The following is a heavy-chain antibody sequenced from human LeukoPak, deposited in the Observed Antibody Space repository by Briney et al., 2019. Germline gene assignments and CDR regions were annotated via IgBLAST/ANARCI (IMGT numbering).Heavy chain of an antibody. CDR3: ARDFSSSSSVYYYYYMDV. CDR2: IYYRGTT. D-gene: IGHD6-6*01. J-gene: IGHJ6*03. V-gene: IGHV4-34*01. CDR1: GGSFSGYY. Sequence: SETLSLTCAVYGGSFSGYYWSWIRQPPGRGLEWIGTIYYRGTTYYNPSLKSRLTISVDPSKNHFSLKLSSVTAADTAIYYCARDFSSSSSVYYYYYMDVWGKGTTVTVSS.